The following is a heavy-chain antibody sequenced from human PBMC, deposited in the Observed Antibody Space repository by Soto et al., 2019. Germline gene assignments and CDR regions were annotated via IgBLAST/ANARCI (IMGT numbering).Heavy chain of an antibody. D-gene: IGHD3-3*01. CDR1: GITFSNYG. J-gene: IGHJ4*02. V-gene: IGHV3-33*01. CDR3: LSSYGDFDN. Sequence: QVQLVESGGGVVQPGRSLRLSCAASGITFSNYGTHWVRQAPGKGLEWVAVIWCDGRDKYYAESVKGRFTISRDKSKNSLYLQMNSRTADDTAVYYCLSSYGDFDNWGQGTLVTVSS. CDR2: IWCDGRDK.